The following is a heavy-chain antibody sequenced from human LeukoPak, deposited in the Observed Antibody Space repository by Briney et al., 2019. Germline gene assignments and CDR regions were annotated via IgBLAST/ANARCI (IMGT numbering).Heavy chain of an antibody. V-gene: IGHV3-21*04. CDR3: AKDEGDIAEAAAIDY. J-gene: IGHJ4*02. Sequence: GSLRLSCAASGFTFSSYSMNWVRQAPGKGLEWVSSISSSSSYIYYADSVKGRFTISRDNSKNTLYLQMNSLRAEDTAVYYCAKDEGDIAEAAAIDYWGQGTLVTVSS. D-gene: IGHD6-13*01. CDR2: ISSSSSYI. CDR1: GFTFSSYS.